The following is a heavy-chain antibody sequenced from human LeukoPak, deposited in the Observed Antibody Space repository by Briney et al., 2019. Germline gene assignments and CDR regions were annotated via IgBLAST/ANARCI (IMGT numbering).Heavy chain of an antibody. CDR2: INAGNGNT. V-gene: IGHV1-3*01. J-gene: IGHJ5*02. CDR3: ARGRGLIGTSRFDP. CDR1: GYTFSNSG. D-gene: IGHD3-10*01. Sequence: ASVKVSCKTSGYTFSNSGLHWVRQAPGQSLEWMEWINAGNGNTKYSQKFQDRLTITRDTSASTVYMELNSLKSEDTAMYYCARGRGLIGTSRFDPWGQGTLVIVSS.